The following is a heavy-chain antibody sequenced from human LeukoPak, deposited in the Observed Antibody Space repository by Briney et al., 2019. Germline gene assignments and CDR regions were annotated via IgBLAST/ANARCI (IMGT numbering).Heavy chain of an antibody. D-gene: IGHD2-21*02. CDR1: GFTLSTYS. CDR3: ARARGDHLYYYYYYMDI. CDR2: ISSGSSSTI. Sequence: GGSLRLSCAASGFTLSTYSMNWVRQAPGKGLAWVSYISSGSSSTIYYADSVKGRFTISRDNAKDSLYLQMNSLRAEDTAVYYCARARGDHLYYYYYYMDIWGKGTTVTVSS. V-gene: IGHV3-48*01. J-gene: IGHJ6*03.